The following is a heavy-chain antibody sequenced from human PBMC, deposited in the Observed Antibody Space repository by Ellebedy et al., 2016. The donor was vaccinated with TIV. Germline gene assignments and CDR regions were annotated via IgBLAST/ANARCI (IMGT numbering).Heavy chain of an antibody. CDR1: GFTFSSYS. Sequence: GGSLRLXXAASGFTFSSYSMNWVRQAPGKGLEWVSYISSSSSTIYYADSVKGRFTISRDTSTNTLYLQMNSLRAEDTALYFCARDYQNGMDVWGQGTTVTVSS. CDR2: ISSSSSTI. V-gene: IGHV3-48*01. CDR3: ARDYQNGMDV. D-gene: IGHD2-2*01. J-gene: IGHJ6*02.